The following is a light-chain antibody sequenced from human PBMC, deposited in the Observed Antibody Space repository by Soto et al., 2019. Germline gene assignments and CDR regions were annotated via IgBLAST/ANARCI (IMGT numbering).Light chain of an antibody. Sequence: EIVLTQSPGTLSLSPGERATLSCRASQSVRSGYLAWYQQKPGQAPRLLIYGTSSRATGIPDRFSGSGSGTDFTLTIRRLEPEDFEVYYCQQYGGSPRTFGQGTKVEI. V-gene: IGKV3-20*01. J-gene: IGKJ1*01. CDR3: QQYGGSPRT. CDR2: GTS. CDR1: QSVRSGY.